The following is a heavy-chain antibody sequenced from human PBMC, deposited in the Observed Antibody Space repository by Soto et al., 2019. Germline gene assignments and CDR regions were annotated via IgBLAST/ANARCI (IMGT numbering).Heavy chain of an antibody. CDR2: IYWDDDR. CDR1: GFSLSTSGVG. D-gene: IGHD6-19*01. Sequence: QITLKESGPTLVKPTQTLTLTCTFSGFSLSTSGVGVGWIRQPPGKALESLALIYWDDDRYYSPSLKSRLTITKXXSXNXXVLTMTNMDPMDTATYYCAHRRAHYSGWNGGYFDYWGQGALVTVSS. CDR3: AHRRAHYSGWNGGYFDY. J-gene: IGHJ4*02. V-gene: IGHV2-5*02.